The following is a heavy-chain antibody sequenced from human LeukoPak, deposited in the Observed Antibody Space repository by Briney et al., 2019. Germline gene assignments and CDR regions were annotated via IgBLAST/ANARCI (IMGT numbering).Heavy chain of an antibody. V-gene: IGHV3-23*01. CDR2: ISGSGGST. Sequence: GGSLRLSCAASGFTFSSYAMSWVRQAPGKGLEWVSAISGSGGSTYYADSVKGRFTISRDNSKNTLYLQMNSLRAEDTAVYCCAKDVYSYGYLDYWGQGTLVTVSS. D-gene: IGHD5-18*01. J-gene: IGHJ4*02. CDR3: AKDVYSYGYLDY. CDR1: GFTFSSYA.